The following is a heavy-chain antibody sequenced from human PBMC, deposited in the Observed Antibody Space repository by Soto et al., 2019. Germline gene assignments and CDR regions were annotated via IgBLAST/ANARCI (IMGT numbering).Heavy chain of an antibody. V-gene: IGHV3-11*01. CDR2: ISGSGSTT. D-gene: IGHD3-10*01. Sequence: GGSLRLSCTASGFTFSDYYMSWIRQAPGKGLEWLAYISGSGSTTYYTDSVKGRFAISRDNARTSLYLQINSLRVEDTAVYYCANRNDYGSGSYFPFDHWGQGTLVTVSS. CDR3: ANRNDYGSGSYFPFDH. J-gene: IGHJ4*02. CDR1: GFTFSDYY.